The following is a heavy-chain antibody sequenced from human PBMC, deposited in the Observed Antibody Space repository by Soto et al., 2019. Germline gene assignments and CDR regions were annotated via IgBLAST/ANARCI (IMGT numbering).Heavy chain of an antibody. V-gene: IGHV1-69*13. Sequence: SVKVSCKASGGTFSSYAISWVRQAPGQGLEWMGGIIPIFGTANYAQKFQGRVTITADESTSTAYMELSSLRSEDTAVYYCASEATVYYHVIDFWGQGTLVTVSS. CDR3: ASEATVYYHVIDF. J-gene: IGHJ4*02. CDR2: IIPIFGTA. D-gene: IGHD1-26*01. CDR1: GGTFSSYA.